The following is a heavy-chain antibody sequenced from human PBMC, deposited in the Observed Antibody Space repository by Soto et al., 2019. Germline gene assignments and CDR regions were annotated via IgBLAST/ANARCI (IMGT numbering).Heavy chain of an antibody. CDR1: GYTFTSYG. V-gene: IGHV1-18*01. Sequence: QVQLVQSGAEVKKPGASVKVSCKASGYTFTSYGISWERQAPGQGLEWMGWISAYNGNTNYAQKLQGRVTMTTDTSTSTAYMELRSLRSDDTAVYYCARVIYGNYRESYYYMDVWGKGTTVTVSS. D-gene: IGHD4-17*01. CDR3: ARVIYGNYRESYYYMDV. CDR2: ISAYNGNT. J-gene: IGHJ6*03.